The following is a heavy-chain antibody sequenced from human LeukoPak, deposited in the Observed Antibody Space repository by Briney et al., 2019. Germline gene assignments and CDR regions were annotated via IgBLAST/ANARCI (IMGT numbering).Heavy chain of an antibody. J-gene: IGHJ4*02. D-gene: IGHD6-19*01. CDR1: GFTFSSYA. V-gene: IGHV3-30*04. CDR2: ISYDGSNK. Sequence: GRSLRLSCAASGFTFSSYAMHWVRQAPGKGLEWVAVISYDGSNKYYADSVKGRFTISRDNSKNTLYLQMNSLRAEDTAVYYCAKVKARWLVVDYWGQGTLVTVSS. CDR3: AKVKARWLVVDY.